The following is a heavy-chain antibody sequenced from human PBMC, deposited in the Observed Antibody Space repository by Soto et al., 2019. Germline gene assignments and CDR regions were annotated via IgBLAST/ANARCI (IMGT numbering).Heavy chain of an antibody. J-gene: IGHJ3*02. V-gene: IGHV4-34*01. CDR2: MSHSGGT. CDR3: ARVERGTATTVVDAFDI. D-gene: IGHD1-1*01. CDR1: GGSVSSGSYY. Sequence: QVQLQQWGAGLLKPSETLSLTCAVYGGSVSSGSYYWSWIRQPPGKGLEGIGEMSHSGGTNFNPSLKGRVTISVDTSKNQFSLKMSFVTAADTALYYCARVERGTATTVVDAFDIWGPGTMVTVSS.